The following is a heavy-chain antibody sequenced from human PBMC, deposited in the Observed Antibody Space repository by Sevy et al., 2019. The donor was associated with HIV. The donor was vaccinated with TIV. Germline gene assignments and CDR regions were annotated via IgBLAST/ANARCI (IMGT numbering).Heavy chain of an antibody. CDR2: IYPGDSDT. Sequence: GESLKISCKGSGYSFATNWIGWVRQMPGKGLEWMGIIYPGDSDTRYSPSFQGQVTISADKSTSTAYLQWSSLKASDTAMYYCARLTSLVSDFDYWGQGTLVTVSS. D-gene: IGHD6-13*01. CDR1: GYSFATNW. J-gene: IGHJ4*02. V-gene: IGHV5-51*01. CDR3: ARLTSLVSDFDY.